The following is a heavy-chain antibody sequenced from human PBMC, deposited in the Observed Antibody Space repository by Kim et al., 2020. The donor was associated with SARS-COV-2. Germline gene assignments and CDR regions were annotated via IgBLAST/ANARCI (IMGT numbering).Heavy chain of an antibody. V-gene: IGHV7-4-1*02. Sequence: TYAKGFTGRFVFSLDPSVSTAYLKISSLKAEDTAVYYCARDDYSGYDLDYWGQGTLVTVSS. J-gene: IGHJ4*02. D-gene: IGHD5-12*01. CDR3: ARDDYSGYDLDY.